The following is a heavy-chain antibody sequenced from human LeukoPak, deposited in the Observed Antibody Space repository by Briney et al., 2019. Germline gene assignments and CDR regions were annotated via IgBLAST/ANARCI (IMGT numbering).Heavy chain of an antibody. V-gene: IGHV3-23*01. Sequence: PGGSLRLSCAASGFTFSSYAVNWVRQAPGKGLEWISTISGSDNSTYYADSVKGRFTITRDNSKNTLYLQMNSLIAADTAVYYCAKAKSHFWSALDYWGQRTLVTVSS. J-gene: IGHJ4*02. CDR1: GFTFSSYA. D-gene: IGHD3-3*02. CDR2: ISGSDNST. CDR3: AKAKSHFWSALDY.